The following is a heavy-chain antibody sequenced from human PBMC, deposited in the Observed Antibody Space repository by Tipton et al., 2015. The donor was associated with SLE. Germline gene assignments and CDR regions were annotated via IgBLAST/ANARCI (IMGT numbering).Heavy chain of an antibody. V-gene: IGHV4-59*08. Sequence: GLVKPSETLSLTCTVSGGSISSYYWSWIRQPPGKGLEWIGYIYYSGSTYYNPSLKSRVTISVDTSKNQFSLKLSSVTAADTAVYYCARGDSYFDYWGQGTLVTVSS. CDR3: ARGDSYFDY. CDR1: GGSISSYY. J-gene: IGHJ4*02. D-gene: IGHD3-10*01. CDR2: IYYSGST.